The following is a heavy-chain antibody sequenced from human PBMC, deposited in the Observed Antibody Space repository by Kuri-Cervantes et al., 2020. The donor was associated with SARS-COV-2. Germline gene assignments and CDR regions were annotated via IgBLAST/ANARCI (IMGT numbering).Heavy chain of an antibody. J-gene: IGHJ6*02. CDR2: ISTYNANA. CDR3: AGGFDYGDYPYYYGMDV. D-gene: IGHD4-17*01. Sequence: ASVKVSCKASGYTFTTYGITWVRQAPGQGLEWMGWISTYNANADYAQKLQGRVTMTTDTSTSTAYMELRSPRSDDTAIYYCAGGFDYGDYPYYYGMDVWGQGTTVTVSS. CDR1: GYTFTTYG. V-gene: IGHV1-18*04.